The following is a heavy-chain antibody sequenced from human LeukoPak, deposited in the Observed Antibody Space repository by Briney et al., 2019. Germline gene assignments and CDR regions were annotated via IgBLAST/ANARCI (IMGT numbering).Heavy chain of an antibody. CDR3: ARQGYSYGYSFDY. Sequence: GASVKVSCKASGGTFSSYAISWVRQAPGQGLEWMGRIIPILGIANYAQKFQGRVTITADKSTSTAYMEPSSLRSEDTAVYYCARQGYSYGYSFDYWGQGTLVTVSS. CDR2: IIPILGIA. J-gene: IGHJ4*02. V-gene: IGHV1-69*04. CDR1: GGTFSSYA. D-gene: IGHD5-18*01.